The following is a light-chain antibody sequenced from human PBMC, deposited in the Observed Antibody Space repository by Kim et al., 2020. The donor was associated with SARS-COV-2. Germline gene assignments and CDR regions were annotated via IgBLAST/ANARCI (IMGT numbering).Light chain of an antibody. V-gene: IGLV2-14*03. J-gene: IGLJ3*02. CDR2: DVS. CDR3: SSYPRL. CDR1: SSDVGAYDY. Sequence: GSPGQSVTISCTGTSSDVGAYDYVSWYQQHPGKAPKLIIHDVSQRPSGVSNRFSGSKSGNTASLTISGLQAEDETNYYCSSYPRLFGGGTQLTVL.